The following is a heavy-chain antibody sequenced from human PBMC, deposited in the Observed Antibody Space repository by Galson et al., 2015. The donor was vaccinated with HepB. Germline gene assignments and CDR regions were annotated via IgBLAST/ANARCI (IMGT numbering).Heavy chain of an antibody. D-gene: IGHD1-26*01. CDR2: ISSSGSNI. J-gene: IGHJ4*02. CDR1: GFTFSSYT. V-gene: IGHV3-48*01. CDR3: ARGGGSYAYFDS. Sequence: SLRLSCAASGFTFSSYTMNWVRQAPGKGLEWISHISSSGSNIYYADYVKGRFTISRDNAQNSFYLQMNSLKAEDTAVYYCARGGGSYAYFDSWGQGTLVTVSS.